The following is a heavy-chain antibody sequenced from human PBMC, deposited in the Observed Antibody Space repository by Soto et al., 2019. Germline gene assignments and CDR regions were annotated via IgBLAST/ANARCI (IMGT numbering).Heavy chain of an antibody. CDR3: GAFWSGYWNLDY. J-gene: IGHJ4*02. D-gene: IGHD3-3*01. CDR1: GGSISSGGYY. V-gene: IGHV4-31*03. Sequence: QVQLQESGPGLVKPSQTLSLTCTVSGGSISSGGYYWSWIRQHPGKGLEWIGHIYYSGSTYYNPSLQSRVTISVDTSKSQCSLQLSSVTAADTAVYYCGAFWSGYWNLDYWGQGTLVTVSS. CDR2: IYYSGST.